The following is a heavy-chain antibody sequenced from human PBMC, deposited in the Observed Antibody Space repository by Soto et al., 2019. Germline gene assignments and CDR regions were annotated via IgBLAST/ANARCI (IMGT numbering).Heavy chain of an antibody. CDR2: VYYSGTT. J-gene: IGHJ4*02. CDR3: ARHFGYSSSWYVPFDL. V-gene: IGHV4-39*01. D-gene: IGHD6-13*01. CDR1: GGSISTSSYY. Sequence: SENLSLTSTVSGGSISTSSYYWAWIRQPPGKGLEWIGSVYYSGTTYYNPSLKSRVTISADTSNNQFSLKLNYVTASDTAMYFCARHFGYSSSWYVPFDLWGLVTLVT.